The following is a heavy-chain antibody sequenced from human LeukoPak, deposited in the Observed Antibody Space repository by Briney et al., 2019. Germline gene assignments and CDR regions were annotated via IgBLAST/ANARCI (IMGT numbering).Heavy chain of an antibody. D-gene: IGHD2-15*01. J-gene: IGHJ4*02. V-gene: IGHV1-69*05. CDR1: GGTFSSYA. CDR3: ARDQGYCSGGSCYSWVY. Sequence: SVKVSCKASGGTFSSYAISWVRQAPGQGLEWMGGIIPIFGTANYAQKFQGRVTITTDESTSTAYMELSSLRSEDTAVYYCARDQGYCSGGSCYSWVYWGQGTLVTVSS. CDR2: IIPIFGTA.